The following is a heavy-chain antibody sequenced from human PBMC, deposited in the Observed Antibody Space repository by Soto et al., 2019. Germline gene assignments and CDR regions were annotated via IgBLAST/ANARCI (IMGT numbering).Heavy chain of an antibody. V-gene: IGHV5-51*01. Sequence: PGESLKISCQGSGYSFTSYWIGWVRQMPGKGLEWMGIIYPGDSDTRYSPSFQGQVTISADKSISTAYLQWSSLKASDTAVYYCAVPAHVDTSSSLFYDYYYAMDVWGQGTTVTVSS. CDR2: IYPGDSDT. D-gene: IGHD6-6*01. CDR1: GYSFTSYW. CDR3: AVPAHVDTSSSLFYDYYYAMDV. J-gene: IGHJ6*02.